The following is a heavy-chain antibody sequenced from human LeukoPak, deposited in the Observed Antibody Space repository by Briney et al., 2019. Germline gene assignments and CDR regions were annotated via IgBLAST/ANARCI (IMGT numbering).Heavy chain of an antibody. CDR3: EGLYSSSWYYFDY. CDR2: IYYSGST. J-gene: IGHJ4*02. V-gene: IGHV4-59*08. Sequence: SETLSLTCTVSGGSISSYYWSWIRQPPGKGREWIGYIYYSGSTNYNPSHKSRVTISVDTSKNQFSLKLSSVTAADAAAYYCEGLYSSSWYYFDYWGQGTLVTVSS. CDR1: GGSISSYY. D-gene: IGHD6-13*01.